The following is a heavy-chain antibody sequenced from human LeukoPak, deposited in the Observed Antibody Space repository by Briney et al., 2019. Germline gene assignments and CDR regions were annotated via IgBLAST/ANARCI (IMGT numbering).Heavy chain of an antibody. D-gene: IGHD4-17*01. J-gene: IGHJ6*02. CDR2: ISYDGSNK. CDR1: GFTFSSYA. CDR3: ARVTTVTTGYYYGMDV. V-gene: IGHV3-30-3*01. Sequence: PGGSLRLSCAASGFTFSSYAMHWVRQAPGKGLEWVAVISYDGSNKYYADSVKGRFTISRDNSKNTLYLQMNSLRAEDTAVYYCARVTTVTTGYYYGMDVWGQGTTVTVSS.